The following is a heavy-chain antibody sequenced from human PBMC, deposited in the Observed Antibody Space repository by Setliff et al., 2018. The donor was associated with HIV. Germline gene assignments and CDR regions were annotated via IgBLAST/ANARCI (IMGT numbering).Heavy chain of an antibody. V-gene: IGHV4-61*01. D-gene: IGHD3-10*01. J-gene: IGHJ6*04. Sequence: TSETLSLTCTVSGGSVSTGNYYWNWIRLPPGEGLEWIGYIFYSGSTNYNPSLKSRVTISVDTSKNQFSLRLNSVTAADTAIYYCTRRGADSYYPRPLDVWGKGTTVTVSS. CDR2: IFYSGST. CDR1: GGSVSTGNYY. CDR3: TRRGADSYYPRPLDV.